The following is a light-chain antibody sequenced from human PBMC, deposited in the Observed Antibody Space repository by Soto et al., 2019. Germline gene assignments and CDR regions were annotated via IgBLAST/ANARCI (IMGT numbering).Light chain of an antibody. CDR3: SSLAGSYPIVV. CDR1: SSDVGGYNY. J-gene: IGLJ2*01. V-gene: IGLV2-11*01. CDR2: DVS. Sequence: QSALTQPRSVSGSPGQSVTISCTGTSSDVGGYNYVSWYQQHPGKAPKLMIYDVSKRPSGVPDRFSGSKSGNTASLTISGLQCEDEADYYCSSLAGSYPIVVFGGGTK.